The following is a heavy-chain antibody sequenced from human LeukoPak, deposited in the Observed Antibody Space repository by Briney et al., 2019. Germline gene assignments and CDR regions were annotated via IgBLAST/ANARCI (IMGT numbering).Heavy chain of an antibody. CDR1: GCTFTGYY. J-gene: IGHJ4*02. D-gene: IGHD3-16*01. CDR3: ARTRGDKTPLAYLDY. CDR2: INPKNGGT. Sequence: ASVKVSCKASGCTFTGYYIHWVRQAPGQGLEWMGWINPKNGGTNYAQKFQGRFTMTRDTSISTAYMELNRLRSDDTAVYSCARTRGDKTPLAYLDYWGQGTLVTVSS. V-gene: IGHV1-2*02.